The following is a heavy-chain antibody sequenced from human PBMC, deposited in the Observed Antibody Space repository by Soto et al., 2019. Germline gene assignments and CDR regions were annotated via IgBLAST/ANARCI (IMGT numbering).Heavy chain of an antibody. CDR2: INSDGSST. CDR1: GFTFSSYW. CDR3: ARDGGWIDY. D-gene: IGHD6-19*01. Sequence: EVQLVESGGGLVQPGGSLRLSCAASGFTFSSYWMHWVRQAPGKGLVWVSRINSDGSSTSYADSVKGRFTISRANAKNTMDLQMNSLRADDMAVYFCARDGGWIDYWGQGTLVTGSS. J-gene: IGHJ4*02. V-gene: IGHV3-74*01.